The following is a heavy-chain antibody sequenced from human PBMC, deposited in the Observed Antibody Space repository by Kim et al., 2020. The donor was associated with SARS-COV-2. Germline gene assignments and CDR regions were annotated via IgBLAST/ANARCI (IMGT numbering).Heavy chain of an antibody. CDR1: GGSISSYY. Sequence: SETLSLTCTVSGGSISSYYWSWIRQPPGKGLEWIGYIYYSGSTNYNPSLKSRVTISVDTSKNQFSLKLSSVTAADTAVYYCARREIGLVRGWFDPWGQGTLVTVSS. D-gene: IGHD1-26*01. V-gene: IGHV4-59*08. J-gene: IGHJ5*02. CDR2: IYYSGST. CDR3: ARREIGLVRGWFDP.